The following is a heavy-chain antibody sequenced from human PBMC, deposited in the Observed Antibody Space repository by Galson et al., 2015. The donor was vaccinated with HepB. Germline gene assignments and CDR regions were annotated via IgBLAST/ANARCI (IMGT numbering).Heavy chain of an antibody. CDR1: GFSFSSYG. V-gene: IGHV3-21*01. Sequence: SLRLSCAASGFSFSSYGMNWVRQAPGKGLEWVSSISSSSSYMFYADSVKGRFTISRDNAKNSLYLQMNSLRAEDTAVYYCARDGGTYCGGDCHMGRDYWGQGTLVTVSS. CDR3: ARDGGTYCGGDCHMGRDY. J-gene: IGHJ4*02. D-gene: IGHD2-21*02. CDR2: ISSSSSYM.